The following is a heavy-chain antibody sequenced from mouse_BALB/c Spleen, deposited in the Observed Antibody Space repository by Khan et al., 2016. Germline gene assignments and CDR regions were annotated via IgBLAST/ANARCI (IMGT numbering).Heavy chain of an antibody. V-gene: IGHV1-80*01. J-gene: IGHJ2*01. D-gene: IGHD2-2*01. CDR1: GYAFSIYW. CDR3: ARSGYGYDY. CDR2: IYPGDGDT. Sequence: QVQLKQSGAELVRPGSSVKISCKASGYAFSIYWMNWVKQRPGQGLEWIGQIYPGDGDTDYNGKFKDKATLTADKSSSTAYMQLSSLTSADSAVYFCARSGYGYDYWGQGTTLTVSS.